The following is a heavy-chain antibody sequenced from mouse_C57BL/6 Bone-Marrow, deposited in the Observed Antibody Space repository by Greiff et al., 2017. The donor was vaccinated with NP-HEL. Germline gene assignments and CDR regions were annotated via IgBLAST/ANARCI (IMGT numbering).Heavy chain of an antibody. CDR2: IHPNSGST. CDR1: GYTFTSYW. J-gene: IGHJ3*01. Sequence: VQLQQPGAELVKPGASVKLSCKASGYTFTSYWMQWVKQRPGQGLEWIGMIHPNSGSTNYNEKFKSKATLTVDKSSSTAYMQLSSLTAEDSAVYYCARRYDYDGAWFAYWGQGTLVTVSA. CDR3: ARRYDYDGAWFAY. D-gene: IGHD2-4*01. V-gene: IGHV1-64*01.